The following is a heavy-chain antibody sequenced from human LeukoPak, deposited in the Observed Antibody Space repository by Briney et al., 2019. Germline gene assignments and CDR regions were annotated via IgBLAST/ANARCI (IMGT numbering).Heavy chain of an antibody. J-gene: IGHJ6*03. V-gene: IGHV3-33*01. Sequence: GGSLRLSCAASGFTFSSYGMPWVRQAPGKGLEWVAVIWYDGSNKYYVDSVKGRFTISRDNSKNTLYLQMNSLRAEDTAVYYCARGGYCSSTSCYYYYYYMDVWGKGTTVTVSS. CDR1: GFTFSSYG. CDR3: ARGGYCSSTSCYYYYYYMDV. CDR2: IWYDGSNK. D-gene: IGHD2-2*01.